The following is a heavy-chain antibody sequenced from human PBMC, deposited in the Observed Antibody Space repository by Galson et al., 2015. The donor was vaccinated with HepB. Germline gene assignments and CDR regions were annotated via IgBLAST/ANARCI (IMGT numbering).Heavy chain of an antibody. V-gene: IGHV1-46*01. J-gene: IGHJ3*02. Sequence: SVKVSCKASGYTFTSYYMHWVRQAPGQGLEWMGIINPSGGSTSYAQKFQGRVTMTRDTSTSTVYMELSSLRSEDTAVYYCACYPEEDAFDIWGQGTMVTVSS. CDR3: ACYPEEDAFDI. CDR2: INPSGGST. D-gene: IGHD2-15*01. CDR1: GYTFTSYY.